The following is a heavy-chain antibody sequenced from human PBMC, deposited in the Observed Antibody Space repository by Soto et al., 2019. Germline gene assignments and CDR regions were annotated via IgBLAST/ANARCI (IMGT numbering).Heavy chain of an antibody. Sequence: EVLLVESGGGLVQPARPLRLSCEASGFNFENYAMHWVRQAPGKGLEWVSAISWNSGQLDYAGSVRGRFTISRDNGKNSLYLEMNSLRPDDTALYFCAKDKSTGVYSYYRYMDVWGRGTTVIVSS. J-gene: IGHJ6*03. CDR1: GFNFENYA. D-gene: IGHD2-8*01. V-gene: IGHV3-9*01. CDR3: AKDKSTGVYSYYRYMDV. CDR2: ISWNSGQL.